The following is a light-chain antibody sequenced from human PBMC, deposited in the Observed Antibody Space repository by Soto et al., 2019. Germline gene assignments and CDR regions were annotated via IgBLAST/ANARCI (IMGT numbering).Light chain of an antibody. CDR1: QSISSW. Sequence: DIQMTQSPSTLSASVGARVTITCLASQSISSWLAWYQQKPGKAPKLLIYDASSLESGVPSRFSGSGSGTEFTLTISSLRPDDSATYYCQQCNRYPITFGQGTRLEI. CDR2: DAS. J-gene: IGKJ5*01. CDR3: QQCNRYPIT. V-gene: IGKV1-5*01.